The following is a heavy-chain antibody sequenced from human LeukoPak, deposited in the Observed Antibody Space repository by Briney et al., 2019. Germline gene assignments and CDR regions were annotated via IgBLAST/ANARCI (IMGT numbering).Heavy chain of an antibody. CDR3: AIDPNWGTHS. V-gene: IGHV3-23*01. CDR2: IGNHAGGI. J-gene: IGHJ4*02. CDR1: GFTVSTCT. D-gene: IGHD7-27*01. Sequence: PGGSLRLSCAASGFTVSTCTMYWVRHPPGKSPESVSLIGNHAGGIPYADPVKGRFTIFIDNFKNALYLQTNSLRVEDTAVYYCAIDPNWGTHSWGQGVLVTVSS.